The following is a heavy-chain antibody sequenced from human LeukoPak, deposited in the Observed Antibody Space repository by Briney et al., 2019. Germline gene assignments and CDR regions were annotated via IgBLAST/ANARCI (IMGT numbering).Heavy chain of an antibody. J-gene: IGHJ5*02. V-gene: IGHV3-21*01. CDR1: GFTFSSYS. CDR2: ISSSSSYI. CDR3: ARDHCSSTSCYRIFDP. D-gene: IGHD2-2*02. Sequence: GGSLRLSCAASGFTFSSYSMNWVRQAPGKGLEWVSFISSSSSYIYYADSVKGRFTISRDNAKNSLYLQMNSLRAEDTAVYYCARDHCSSTSCYRIFDPWGQGTLVTVSS.